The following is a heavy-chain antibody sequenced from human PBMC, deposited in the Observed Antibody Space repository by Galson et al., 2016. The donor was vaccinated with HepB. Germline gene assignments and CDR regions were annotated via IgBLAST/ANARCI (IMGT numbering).Heavy chain of an antibody. CDR1: GFTFSTFG. V-gene: IGHV3-48*02. CDR2: ISSGSSPI. J-gene: IGHJ2*01. D-gene: IGHD1-1*01. CDR3: ARYRGPSRYFDL. Sequence: SLRLSCAASGFTFSTFGMNWVRQAPGQGLEWVPYISSGSSPIHYADSVRGRFTISRDNAKNSLYLQMNSLRDDDTAVYYCARYRGPSRYFDLWGRGTLVTVSS.